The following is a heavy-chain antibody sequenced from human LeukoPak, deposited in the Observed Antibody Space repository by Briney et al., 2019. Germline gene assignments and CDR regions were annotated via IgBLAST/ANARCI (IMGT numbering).Heavy chain of an antibody. CDR2: INPNSGGT. J-gene: IGHJ6*03. V-gene: IGHV1-2*02. CDR1: GYTFTGYY. CDR3: ARGGTMIGYYYYYMDV. Sequence: GASVKVSCKASGYTFTGYYMHWVRQAPGQGLEWMGWINPNSGGTNYAQKFQGRVTMTRDTFISTAYMELSRLRSDDTAVYYCARGGTMIGYYYYYMDVWGKGTTVTVSS. D-gene: IGHD3-10*02.